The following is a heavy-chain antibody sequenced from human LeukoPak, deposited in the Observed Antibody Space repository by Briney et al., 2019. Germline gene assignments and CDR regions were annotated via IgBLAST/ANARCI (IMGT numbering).Heavy chain of an antibody. CDR1: GFTFSSYW. J-gene: IGHJ6*02. Sequence: PGGSLRLSCAASGFTFSSYWMHWVCQAPGKGLVWVSCINSDGSTTNYADSVKGRFTISRDNAKNSLYLQMNSLRAEDTALYYCAKDLIAAAGYYYGMDVWGQGTTVTVSS. CDR3: AKDLIAAAGYYYGMDV. CDR2: INSDGSTT. V-gene: IGHV3-74*01. D-gene: IGHD6-13*01.